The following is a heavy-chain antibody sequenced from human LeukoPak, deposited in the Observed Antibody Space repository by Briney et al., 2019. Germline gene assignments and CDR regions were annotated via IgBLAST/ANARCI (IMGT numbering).Heavy chain of an antibody. CDR3: AKFGGRYYYDSSGYYYFDH. CDR1: GFTFSSYA. D-gene: IGHD3-22*01. V-gene: IGHV3-23*01. Sequence: GGSLRLSCAASGFTFSSYAMSWVRQAPGKGLEWVSAISGSGGSTYYADSAKGRFTISRDNSKNTLYLQMNSLRAEDTAVYYCAKFGGRYYYDSSGYYYFDHWGQGTLVTVSS. CDR2: ISGSGGST. J-gene: IGHJ4*02.